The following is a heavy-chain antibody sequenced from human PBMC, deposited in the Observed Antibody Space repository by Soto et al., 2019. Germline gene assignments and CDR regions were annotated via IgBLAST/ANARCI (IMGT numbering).Heavy chain of an antibody. CDR1: GGSISSYY. V-gene: IGHV4-59*01. J-gene: IGHJ3*02. CDR3: ARGGTVTPDAFDI. Sequence: QVQLQESGPGLVKPSEPLSLTCTASGGSISSYYWSWLRQPPGKGLEWIGYIYYSGSTNYNPSLTSRVTKSVDTSKNQFSLKLSSVTAADTAVYYCARGGTVTPDAFDIWGQGTMVTVSS. CDR2: IYYSGST. D-gene: IGHD4-17*01.